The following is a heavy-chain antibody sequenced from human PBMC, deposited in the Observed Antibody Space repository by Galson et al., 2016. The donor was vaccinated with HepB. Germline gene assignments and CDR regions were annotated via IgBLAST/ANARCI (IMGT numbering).Heavy chain of an antibody. V-gene: IGHV3-11*01. J-gene: IGHJ6*02. D-gene: IGHD1-1*01. CDR3: ARDPDTTSKVDV. CDR2: NSSGGNPT. CDR1: GFTLGDYF. Sequence: SLRLSCAASGFTLGDYFMSWIRHVPGKGLQWLSWNSSGGNPTYYADSVKGRFTNSRDNARNCLYLEMNSLRAEDTAVYYCARDPDTTSKVDVWGQGTTVTVSS.